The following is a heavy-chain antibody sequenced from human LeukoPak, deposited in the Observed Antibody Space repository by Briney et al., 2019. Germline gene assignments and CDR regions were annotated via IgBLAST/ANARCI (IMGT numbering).Heavy chain of an antibody. CDR3: ARDQNYFDTTAYYGMDC. Sequence: GASVKVSCKASGYTFTSYGISWVRQAPGQGLEWMGWISAYNGNTNYAQKLQGRVTMTTDTSTSTAYMELRSLRSDDTAVYYCARDQNYFDTTAYYGMDCWGQGTLVTVSS. D-gene: IGHD3-22*01. V-gene: IGHV1-18*01. CDR1: GYTFTSYG. J-gene: IGHJ4*02. CDR2: ISAYNGNT.